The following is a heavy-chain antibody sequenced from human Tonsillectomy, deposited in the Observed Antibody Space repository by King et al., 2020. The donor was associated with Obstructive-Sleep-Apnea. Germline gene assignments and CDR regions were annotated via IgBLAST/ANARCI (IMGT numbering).Heavy chain of an antibody. D-gene: IGHD5-12*01. V-gene: IGHV3-11*01. CDR2: ISSSGSTI. CDR1: GFTFSDYY. J-gene: IGHJ6*02. CDR3: ARAYSAQFYYGMDV. Sequence: VQLVESGGGLVKPGGSLRLSCAASGFTFSDYYMNWIRQAPGKGLEWVSYISSSGSTIYYADSVKGRFTISRDHAKNSLFLQMNSLRVEDTAVYYCARAYSAQFYYGMDVWGQGTTVTVSS.